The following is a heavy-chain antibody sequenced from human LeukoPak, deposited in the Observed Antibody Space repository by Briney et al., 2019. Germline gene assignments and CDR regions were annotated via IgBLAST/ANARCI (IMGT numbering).Heavy chain of an antibody. V-gene: IGHV4-39*07. CDR2: IYYSGST. D-gene: IGHD4-17*01. CDR1: GGSISSSSYY. Sequence: SETLSLTCTVSGGSISSSSYYWGWIRQPPGKGLEWIGSIYYSGSTYYNPSLKSRVTISVDTSKNQFSLKLSSVTAADTAVYYCARESIGEATVTTLGYWGQGTLVTVSS. CDR3: ARESIGEATVTTLGY. J-gene: IGHJ4*02.